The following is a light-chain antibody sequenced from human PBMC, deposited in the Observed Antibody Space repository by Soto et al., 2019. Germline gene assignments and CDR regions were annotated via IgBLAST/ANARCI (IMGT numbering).Light chain of an antibody. CDR2: DAS. J-gene: IGKJ5*01. CDR3: QQRSNWPSIT. V-gene: IGKV3-11*01. Sequence: DIVLTPSPGTLSLCPGEIATLACVSSQSVSSYLAWYQQKPGQAPRLLIYDASNRATGIPARFSGSGSGTDFTLTINSLEPEDFAVYYCQQRSNWPSITFGQGTRLEIK. CDR1: QSVSSY.